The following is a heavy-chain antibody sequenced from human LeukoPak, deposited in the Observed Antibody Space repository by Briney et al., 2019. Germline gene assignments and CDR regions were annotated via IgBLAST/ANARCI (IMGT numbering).Heavy chain of an antibody. Sequence: GASVKVSCKASGYTFSRYSMNWVRQAPGKGLEWVSSISSSSCYIYYADSVKGRFTISRDNAKNSLYLQMNSLRAEDTAVYYCARVERDCSGGSCYYYYYAMDVWGQGTTVTVSS. D-gene: IGHD2-15*01. J-gene: IGHJ6*02. CDR2: ISSSSCYI. CDR1: GYTFSRYS. V-gene: IGHV3-21*01. CDR3: ARVERDCSGGSCYYYYYAMDV.